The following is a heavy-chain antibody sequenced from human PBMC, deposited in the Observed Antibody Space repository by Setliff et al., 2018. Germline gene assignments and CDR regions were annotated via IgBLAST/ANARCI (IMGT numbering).Heavy chain of an antibody. CDR1: GGSISSGSNY. V-gene: IGHV4-61*09. Sequence: SETLSLTCTVSGGSISSGSNYWSWIRQPAGRGLEWIGHIDPSGNTNYHPSLKSRVTISGDTSKNQFSLKLTSVTAADTAVYFCARSLGSGSYYNSRPFYSDYWGPGTLVTVSS. D-gene: IGHD3-10*01. CDR3: ARSLGSGSYYNSRPFYSDY. CDR2: IDPSGNT. J-gene: IGHJ4*02.